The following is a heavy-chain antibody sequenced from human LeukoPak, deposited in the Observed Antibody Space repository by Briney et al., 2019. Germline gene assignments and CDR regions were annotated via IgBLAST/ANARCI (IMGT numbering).Heavy chain of an antibody. CDR2: INTDGSST. V-gene: IGHV3-74*01. D-gene: IGHD3-10*01. CDR1: GFTFSSYW. Sequence: GGSLRLSCAASGFTFSSYWMHWVRQAPGKGLVWVSRINTDGSSTSYADSVKGRFTISRDNAKNTLYLQMNSLRAEDTAVYYCARENYYYGSGSPPGYWGQGTLVTVSS. CDR3: ARENYYYGSGSPPGY. J-gene: IGHJ4*02.